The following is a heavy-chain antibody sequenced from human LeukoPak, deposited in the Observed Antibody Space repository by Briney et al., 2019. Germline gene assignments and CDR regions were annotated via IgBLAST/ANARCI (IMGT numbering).Heavy chain of an antibody. J-gene: IGHJ4*02. CDR2: ISGSGSST. D-gene: IGHD1-26*01. CDR1: GFTFSSYA. V-gene: IGHV3-23*01. CDR3: AKDTWMGATNLDD. Sequence: GGSLGLSCAASGFTFSSYAMSWVRQAPGKGLEWVSAISGSGSSTYYADSVKGRFTMSRDNSKNTLSLQMNSLRAEDTAVYFCAKDTWMGATNLDDWGQGTLVTVSS.